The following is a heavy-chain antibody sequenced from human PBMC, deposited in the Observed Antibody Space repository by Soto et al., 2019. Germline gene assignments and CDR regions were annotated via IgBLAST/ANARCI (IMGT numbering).Heavy chain of an antibody. CDR2: IYYSGST. Sequence: SETLSLTCTVSGGSISSGGYYWSWIRQHPGKGLEWIGYIYYSGSTYYNPSLKSRVTISVDTSKNQFSLKLSSVTAADTAVYYCARGVNSYGSFNFDYWGQGTLVTVSS. D-gene: IGHD5-18*01. V-gene: IGHV4-31*03. J-gene: IGHJ4*02. CDR3: ARGVNSYGSFNFDY. CDR1: GGSISSGGYY.